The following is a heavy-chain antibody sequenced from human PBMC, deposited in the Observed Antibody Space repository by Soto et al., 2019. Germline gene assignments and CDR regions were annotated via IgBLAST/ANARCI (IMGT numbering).Heavy chain of an antibody. J-gene: IGHJ6*02. CDR2: INYDGSNK. CDR3: ARCKQKVMHCAVDV. D-gene: IGHD2-21*01. CDR1: GFIFSSYG. V-gene: IGHV3-33*01. Sequence: QVHLVESGGGAVQPGRSLRVSCEASGFIFSSYGMHWVRQAPGKGLEWVAFINYDGSNKFYGDSVKGRFTISRDNSKNPLYLQMNSLRGEDTAVYYCARCKQKVMHCAVDVWGQGATVTVTS.